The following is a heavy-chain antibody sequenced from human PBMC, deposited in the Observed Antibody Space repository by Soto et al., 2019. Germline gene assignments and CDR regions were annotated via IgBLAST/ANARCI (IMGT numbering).Heavy chain of an antibody. CDR1: GFGIGNNC. D-gene: IGHD5-18*01. V-gene: IGHV3-66*01. J-gene: IGHJ6*02. CDR2: INSGGNT. CDR3: ARGGDSYGYGEYYYYGMDV. Sequence: GLLRVRSAVFGFGIGNNCMRRVRQAPGKGLEWVSAINSGGNTYYADSVKGRFTISRDNSKNTVYLQMNSVGAEDTAVYYCARGGDSYGYGEYYYYGMDVWGQGTTVTVSS.